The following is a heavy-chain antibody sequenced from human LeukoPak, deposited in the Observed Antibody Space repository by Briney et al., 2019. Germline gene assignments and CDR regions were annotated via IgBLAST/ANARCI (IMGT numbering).Heavy chain of an antibody. J-gene: IGHJ4*02. Sequence: GGSLRLSCAASGFTFSSYSMNWVRQAPGKGLEWVSSISSSSSYIYYADSVKGRFTISRDNAKNSLYLQMNSLRAEDTAVYYCARDRPSLGASLDQWGQGTLVTVSS. CDR2: ISSSSSYI. CDR3: ARDRPSLGASLDQ. D-gene: IGHD3-16*01. V-gene: IGHV3-21*01. CDR1: GFTFSSYS.